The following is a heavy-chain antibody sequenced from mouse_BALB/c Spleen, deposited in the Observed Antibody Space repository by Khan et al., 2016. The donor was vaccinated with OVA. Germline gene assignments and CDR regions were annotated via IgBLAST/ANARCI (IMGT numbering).Heavy chain of an antibody. V-gene: IGHV1S136*01. D-gene: IGHD1-1*01. CDR2: INPYKDGT. J-gene: IGHJ3*01. CDR3: ARDYGSSFWVAY. Sequence: VQLQQSGPELVKPGASVKMSCKASGYTFTNYIIHWVKQKPGQGLEWIGYINPYKDGTKNNEKFKGKATLTSDKSSSTAYMELSGLTTADSTVYYCARDYGSSFWVAYWGQGTLVTVSA. CDR1: GYTFTNYI.